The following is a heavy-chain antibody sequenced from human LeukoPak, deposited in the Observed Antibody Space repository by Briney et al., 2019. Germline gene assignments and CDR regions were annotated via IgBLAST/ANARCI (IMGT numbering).Heavy chain of an antibody. CDR1: GLTFSSYT. CDR2: ISTSSGST. J-gene: IGHJ3*02. V-gene: IGHV3-23*01. Sequence: GGSLRLSCAVSGLTFSSYTMTWVRQAPGKGLEWVSGISTSSGSTYYADSVKGRFTISRDNSKNTLYLQMNSLRAEDTAVYYCAKDRGIWGQGTMVTVSS. CDR3: AKDRGI.